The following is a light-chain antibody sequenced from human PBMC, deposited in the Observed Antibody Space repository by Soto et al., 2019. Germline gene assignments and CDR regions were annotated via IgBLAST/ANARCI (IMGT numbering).Light chain of an antibody. CDR3: QQYGSSPST. Sequence: ELVLTQSPGTLSLSPGERATLSCRASQSVSSNYITWYQQKPGQAPRRLIFGASSRATGIPDRFSGSGSGTDFTLTISRLEPEDFAVYYCQQYGSSPSTFGQGTKVDIK. J-gene: IGKJ1*01. V-gene: IGKV3-20*01. CDR1: QSVSSNY. CDR2: GAS.